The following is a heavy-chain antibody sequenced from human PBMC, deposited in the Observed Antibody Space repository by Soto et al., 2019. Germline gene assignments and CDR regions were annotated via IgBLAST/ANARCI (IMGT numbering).Heavy chain of an antibody. CDR2: IIPIFGTA. Sequence: QVQLVQSGAEVKKPGSSVKVSCKASGGTFSSYAISWVRQAPGQGLEWMGGIIPIFGTANYAQKFQGRVTITADESTSTAYMELSSMRSGDTAVYYCERARGGGVVVVVAAPEYYYYGMDVWGQGTTVTVSS. D-gene: IGHD2-15*01. V-gene: IGHV1-69*01. CDR3: ERARGGGVVVVVAAPEYYYYGMDV. CDR1: GGTFSSYA. J-gene: IGHJ6*02.